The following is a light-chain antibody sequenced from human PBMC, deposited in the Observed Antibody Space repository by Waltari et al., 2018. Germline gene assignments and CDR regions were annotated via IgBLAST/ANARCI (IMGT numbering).Light chain of an antibody. J-gene: IGKJ4*01. CDR3: QEYDTLPVT. V-gene: IGKV1-5*03. Sequence: DIQMTQSPSTLSASVGDRVTITCRASQSVKNNLAWYQQQPGKAPKVLLHKSSRLESGFPSRFSGSGYGTEFTLTISSLQPDDFATYYCQEYDTLPVTFGGGTKVEIK. CDR2: KSS. CDR1: QSVKNN.